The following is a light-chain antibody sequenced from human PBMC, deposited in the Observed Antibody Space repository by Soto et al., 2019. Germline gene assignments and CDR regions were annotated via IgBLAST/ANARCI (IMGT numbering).Light chain of an antibody. Sequence: QSALTQPASVSASLGQSITISCTGTSSNVGTYDLVSWYQHHPDKAPKLIIYEGTKRPSGISSRFSGSKSGNTASLTISGLQAEDDADYYCCSFAVGAALVFGGGTQLTVL. CDR2: EGT. CDR3: CSFAVGAALV. CDR1: SSNVGTYDL. V-gene: IGLV2-23*01. J-gene: IGLJ2*01.